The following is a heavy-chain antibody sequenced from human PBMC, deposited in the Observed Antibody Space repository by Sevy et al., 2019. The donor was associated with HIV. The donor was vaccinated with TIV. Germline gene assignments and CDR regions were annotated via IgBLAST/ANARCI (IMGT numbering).Heavy chain of an antibody. CDR1: GFTFSSYG. V-gene: IGHV3-33*01. Sequence: GGSLRLSCAASGFTFSSYGMHWVRQAPGKGLERVAVIWYDGSNKYYADSVKGRFTISRDNSKNTLYLQMNSLRAEDTAVYYCARGALRYYYDSSGYYFDYWGQGTLVTVSS. J-gene: IGHJ4*02. D-gene: IGHD3-22*01. CDR3: ARGALRYYYDSSGYYFDY. CDR2: IWYDGSNK.